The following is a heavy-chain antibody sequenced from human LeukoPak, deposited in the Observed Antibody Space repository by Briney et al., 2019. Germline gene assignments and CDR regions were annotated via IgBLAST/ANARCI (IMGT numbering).Heavy chain of an antibody. CDR2: ISSSSSYI. J-gene: IGHJ6*02. D-gene: IGHD2-2*01. V-gene: IGHV3-21*01. Sequence: GGSLRLSCAASGFTFSSYSMNWVRQAPGKGLEWVSSISSSSSYIYYADSVKGRFTISRDNAKNSLYLQMNSLRAEDTAVYYCAREEYQLLSPGMDVWGQGTTVTVSS. CDR1: GFTFSSYS. CDR3: AREEYQLLSPGMDV.